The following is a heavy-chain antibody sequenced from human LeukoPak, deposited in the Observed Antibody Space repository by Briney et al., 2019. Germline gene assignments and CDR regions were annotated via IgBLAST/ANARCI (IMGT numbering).Heavy chain of an antibody. V-gene: IGHV4-59*12. D-gene: IGHD6-6*01. J-gene: IGHJ5*02. Sequence: PSQTLSLTCTVSGGSISSYYWSWIRQPPGKGLEWIGFSGSTNYNPSLKSRVTISVDTSKNQFSLKLSSVTAADTAVYYCARAPQLVPWFDPWGQGTLVTVSS. CDR2: SGST. CDR1: GGSISSYY. CDR3: ARAPQLVPWFDP.